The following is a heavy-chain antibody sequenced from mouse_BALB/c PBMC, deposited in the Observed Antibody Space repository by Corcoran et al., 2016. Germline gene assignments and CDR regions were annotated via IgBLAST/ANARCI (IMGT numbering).Heavy chain of an antibody. J-gene: IGHJ3*01. D-gene: IGHD2-4*01. CDR1: GYTFTSYV. CDR3: AREEVRMIPAGVAY. V-gene: IGHV1S136*01. CDR2: INPYNDGT. Sequence: EVQLQQSGPELVKPGASVKMSCKASGYTFTSYVMHWVKQKPGQGLEWIGYINPYNDGTKYNEKFKGKATLTSDKSSSTAYMELRSLPSEDSAVEYCAREEVRMIPAGVAYWGQGTLVTVSA.